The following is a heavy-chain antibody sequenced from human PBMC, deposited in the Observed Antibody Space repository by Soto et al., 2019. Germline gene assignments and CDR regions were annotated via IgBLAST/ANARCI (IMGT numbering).Heavy chain of an antibody. D-gene: IGHD5-12*01. Sequence: GGSLRLSCAASGFTFSSYAMHWVRQAPGKGLEWVSGISWNSGSIGYADSVKGRFTISRDNAKNSLYLQMNSLRAEDTALYYCAKDLGVATYAFDIWGQGTMVTVSS. CDR1: GFTFSSYA. V-gene: IGHV3-9*01. CDR3: AKDLGVATYAFDI. CDR2: ISWNSGSI. J-gene: IGHJ3*02.